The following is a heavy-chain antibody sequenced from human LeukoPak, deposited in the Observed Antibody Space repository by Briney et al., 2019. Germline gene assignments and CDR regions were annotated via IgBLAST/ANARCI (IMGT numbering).Heavy chain of an antibody. J-gene: IGHJ4*02. Sequence: GESLKISCKGSGYSFTSYWIGWVRQMPGKGLEWMGIIYPGDSDTRYSPSFQGQVTLSADKSISTAYLQWSSLKASDTAMYYCARPPAYCGGDCFFDYWGQGTLVTVSS. CDR3: ARPPAYCGGDCFFDY. CDR2: IYPGDSDT. CDR1: GYSFTSYW. V-gene: IGHV5-51*01. D-gene: IGHD2-21*01.